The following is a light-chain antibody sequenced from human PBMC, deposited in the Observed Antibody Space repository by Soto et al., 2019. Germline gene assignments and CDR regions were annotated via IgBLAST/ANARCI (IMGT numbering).Light chain of an antibody. CDR2: DVR. CDR3: CSYTGSVL. Sequence: QSALTQPRSVSGSPGQSVTISCTGTSSDVGAYNYVSWYQQHPGKAPKLMIYDVRKRPSGVPDRFSGSKSGNTASLTISGLQAEDEADYYCCSYTGSVLFGGGTKLTVL. V-gene: IGLV2-11*01. J-gene: IGLJ2*01. CDR1: SSDVGAYNY.